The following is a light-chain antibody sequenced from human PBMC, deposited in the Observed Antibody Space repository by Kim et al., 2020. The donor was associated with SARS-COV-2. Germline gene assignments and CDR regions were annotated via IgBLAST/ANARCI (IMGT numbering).Light chain of an antibody. CDR3: NSRDSSGNHHVV. CDR1: SLRSYY. Sequence: SSELTQDPAVSVALGQTVRITCQGDSLRSYYASWYQQKPGQAPVLVIYGKNNRPSGIPDQFSGSNSGNTASLTITGAQAEDEADYYCNSRDSSGNHHVVF. CDR2: GKN. J-gene: IGLJ2*01. V-gene: IGLV3-19*01.